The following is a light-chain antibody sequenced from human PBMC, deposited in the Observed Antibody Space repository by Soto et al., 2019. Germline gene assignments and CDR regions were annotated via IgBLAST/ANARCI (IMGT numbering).Light chain of an antibody. CDR3: QEADSFPLT. V-gene: IGKV1-12*01. J-gene: IGKJ4*01. Sequence: DIQMTQSPSSVSASVGDRVTITCRASQGISRWVAWYQRKPGNAPKLLIYAASSLQSGVPSRFSGTGSGTDFTLTISSLQPDDFATYYCQEADSFPLTFGGGTKVDIK. CDR1: QGISRW. CDR2: AAS.